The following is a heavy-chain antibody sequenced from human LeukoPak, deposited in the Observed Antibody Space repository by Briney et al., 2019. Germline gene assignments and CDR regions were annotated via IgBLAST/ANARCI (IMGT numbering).Heavy chain of an antibody. Sequence: SVKVSCKASGGTFSSYAISWVRQAPGQGLEWMGGIIPIFGTANYAQKFQGRVTITTDESTSTAYMELSSLRSEDTAVYYCARGYCSSTSCYRARGFAFDIWGQGTMVTVSS. D-gene: IGHD2-2*02. CDR3: ARGYCSSTSCYRARGFAFDI. V-gene: IGHV1-69*05. J-gene: IGHJ3*02. CDR1: GGTFSSYA. CDR2: IIPIFGTA.